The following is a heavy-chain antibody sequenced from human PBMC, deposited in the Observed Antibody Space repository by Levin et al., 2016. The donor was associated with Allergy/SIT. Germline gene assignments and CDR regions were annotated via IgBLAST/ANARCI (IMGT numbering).Heavy chain of an antibody. CDR1: GFTFSSYS. D-gene: IGHD2-15*01. J-gene: IGHJ3*02. CDR3: ARICSGGSCYSAFDI. V-gene: IGHV3-48*01. CDR2: ISSSSSTI. Sequence: GESLKISCAASGFTFSSYSMNWVRQAPGKGLEWVSYISSSSSTIYYADSVKGRFTISRDNAKNSLYLQMNSLRAEDTAVYYCARICSGGSCYSAFDIWGQGTMVTVSS.